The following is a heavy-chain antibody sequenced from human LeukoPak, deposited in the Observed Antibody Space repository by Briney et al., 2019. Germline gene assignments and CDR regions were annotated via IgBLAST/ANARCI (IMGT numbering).Heavy chain of an antibody. CDR2: INQGGSDK. CDR1: GFTFSTYT. D-gene: IGHD1-14*01. Sequence: GGSLRLSCAASGFTFSTYTLTWVRQAPGKGLEWVANINQGGSDKYYVDSVKGRFTISRDNANNLLYLQMNSLRGEDTAVYYCTRDRSRAEDDWGQGTLVTVSP. J-gene: IGHJ4*02. CDR3: TRDRSRAEDD. V-gene: IGHV3-7*01.